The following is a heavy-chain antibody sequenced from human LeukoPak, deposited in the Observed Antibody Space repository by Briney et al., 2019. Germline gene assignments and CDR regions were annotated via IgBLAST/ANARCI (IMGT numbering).Heavy chain of an antibody. J-gene: IGHJ4*02. V-gene: IGHV1-69*13. Sequence: GASVKVSCKASGGTFSSYAISWVRQAPGQGLEWMGGIIPIFGTANYAQKFQGRVTITADESTSTAYMELSSLRSEDTAVYYCASSRDYDFWSGYSYYFDYWGQGTLVTVSS. CDR2: IIPIFGTA. CDR1: GGTFSSYA. D-gene: IGHD3-3*01. CDR3: ASSRDYDFWSGYSYYFDY.